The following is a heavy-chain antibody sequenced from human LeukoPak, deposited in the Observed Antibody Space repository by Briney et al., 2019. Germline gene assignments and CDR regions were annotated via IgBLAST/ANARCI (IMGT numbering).Heavy chain of an antibody. Sequence: TGGSLRLSCADSGFTFSSYWMHWVRQAPGKGLVWVSRINSDGSSTNYADSVKGRFTICRDNAKNTLYLQMNSLRAEDTAVYYCAREGYYYDSSGYRRGGYFDYWGQGTLVTVSS. CDR2: INSDGSST. D-gene: IGHD3-22*01. J-gene: IGHJ4*02. CDR3: AREGYYYDSSGYRRGGYFDY. V-gene: IGHV3-74*01. CDR1: GFTFSSYW.